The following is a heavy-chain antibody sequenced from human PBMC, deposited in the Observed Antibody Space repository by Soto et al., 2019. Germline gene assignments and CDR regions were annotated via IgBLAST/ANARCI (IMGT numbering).Heavy chain of an antibody. V-gene: IGHV3-23*01. J-gene: IGHJ6*03. CDR1: GFTFSSYA. D-gene: IGHD2-2*01. Sequence: EVQLLESGGGLVQPGGSLRLSCAASGFTFSSYAMSWVRQAPGKGLEWVSAISGSGGSTYYADSVKGRFTISRDNSKNTLYLQMNSLRAEDTAVYXXAKXDXRLGYCXXXXCLKHQNYYYYMDVWGKGTTVTVSS. CDR3: AKXDXRLGYCXXXXCLKHQNYYYYMDV. CDR2: ISGSGGST.